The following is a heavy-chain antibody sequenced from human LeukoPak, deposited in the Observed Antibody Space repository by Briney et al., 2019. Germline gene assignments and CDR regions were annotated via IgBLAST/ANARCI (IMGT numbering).Heavy chain of an antibody. CDR1: GGTFSSYA. V-gene: IGHV1-69*04. CDR2: IIPILGIA. Sequence: ASVKVSCKASGGTFSSYAISWVRQAPGQGLEWMGRIIPILGIANYAQKFQGRVTITADKSTSTAYMELSSPRSEDTAVYYCARDRRDYYDSSGYYSHYWGQGTLVTVSS. D-gene: IGHD3-22*01. CDR3: ARDRRDYYDSSGYYSHY. J-gene: IGHJ4*02.